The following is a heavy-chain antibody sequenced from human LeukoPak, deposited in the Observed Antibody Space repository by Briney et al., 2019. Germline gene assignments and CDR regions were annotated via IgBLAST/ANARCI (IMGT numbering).Heavy chain of an antibody. V-gene: IGHV3-9*01. D-gene: IGHD4-17*01. Sequence: GWSLRLSCVASGFTFDDYAMHWVRQAPGKGLEWVSGISWNSGNMAYADSVKGRFTISRDNAKNSLYLQMNSLRREDTALYYCAKDLRRYTYGYLPSYYGMDVWGQGTTVTVSS. J-gene: IGHJ6*02. CDR3: AKDLRRYTYGYLPSYYGMDV. CDR1: GFTFDDYA. CDR2: ISWNSGNM.